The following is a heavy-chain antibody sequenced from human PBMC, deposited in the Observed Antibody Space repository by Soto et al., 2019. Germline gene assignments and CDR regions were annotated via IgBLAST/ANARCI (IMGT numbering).Heavy chain of an antibody. CDR3: AVRRDAQIYTRVPTCPAHYYYGMDV. J-gene: IGHJ6*02. CDR2: IIPIFGTA. V-gene: IGHV1-69*13. CDR1: GGTFSSYA. D-gene: IGHD4-4*01. Sequence: SVKVSCKASGGTFSSYAISWVRQAPGQGLEWMGGIIPIFGTANYAQKFQGRVTLTADESTSTAYMELSSLRSEDTAVYYCAVRRDAQIYTRVPTCPAHYYYGMDVWGQGTTVTVSS.